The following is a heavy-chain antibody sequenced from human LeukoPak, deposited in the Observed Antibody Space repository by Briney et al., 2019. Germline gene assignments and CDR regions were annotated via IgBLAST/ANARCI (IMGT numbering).Heavy chain of an antibody. CDR1: GDSVSSNSAA. CDR3: ARSKGHLDS. V-gene: IGHV6-1*01. CDR2: TYYRSKWFN. Sequence: SQTLSLTCAISGDSVSSNSAAWNWIRQSPSRGLEWLGRTYYRSKWFNDYAASVRSRITIKPNTPNNQFTLQLNSVTPEDTAMYFCARSKGHLDSWGQGTLVTVSS. J-gene: IGHJ4*02.